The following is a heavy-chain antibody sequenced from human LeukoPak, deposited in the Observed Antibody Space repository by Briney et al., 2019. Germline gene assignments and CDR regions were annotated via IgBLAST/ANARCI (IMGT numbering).Heavy chain of an antibody. CDR3: ARQAYYYDSSGYSTLFYY. Sequence: SETLSLTCTVSGGSISSGDYYWSWIRQPPGKGLEWIGYIYYSGSTYYNPSLKSRVTISVDTSKNQFSLKLSSVTAADTAVYYCARQAYYYDSSGYSTLFYYWGHGTLVTVSS. CDR2: IYYSGST. D-gene: IGHD3-22*01. V-gene: IGHV4-30-4*01. CDR1: GGSISSGDYY. J-gene: IGHJ4*01.